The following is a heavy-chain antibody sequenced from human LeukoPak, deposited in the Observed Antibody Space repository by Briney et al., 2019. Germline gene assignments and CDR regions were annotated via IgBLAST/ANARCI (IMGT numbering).Heavy chain of an antibody. CDR2: INPSGGST. Sequence: ASVKVSCKASGYTFTGYYMHWVRQAPGQGLEWMGIINPSGGSTSYAQKFQGRVTMTRDTPTSTVYMELSSLRSEDTAVYYCARDRSAMAHSYYFDYWGQGTLVTVSS. CDR1: GYTFTGYY. V-gene: IGHV1-46*01. CDR3: ARDRSAMAHSYYFDY. J-gene: IGHJ4*02. D-gene: IGHD5-18*01.